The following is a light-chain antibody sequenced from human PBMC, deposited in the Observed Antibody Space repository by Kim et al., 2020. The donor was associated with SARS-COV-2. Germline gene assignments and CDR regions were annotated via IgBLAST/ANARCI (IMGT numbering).Light chain of an antibody. CDR2: QDS. CDR3: QAWDSSTVV. Sequence: VSPGQTASITCSGDKLGDKYACWYQQTPGQSPVLVIYQDSKRPSGIPERFSGSNSGNTATLTISGTQAMDEADYYCQAWDSSTVVFGGGTKLTVL. J-gene: IGLJ2*01. CDR1: KLGDKY. V-gene: IGLV3-1*01.